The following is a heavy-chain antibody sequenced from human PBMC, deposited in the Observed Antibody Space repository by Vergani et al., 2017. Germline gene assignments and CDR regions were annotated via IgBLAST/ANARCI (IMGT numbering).Heavy chain of an antibody. J-gene: IGHJ5*02. Sequence: QVQLVQSGAEVKKPGASVKVSCKASGYTFTGYYMHWVRQAPGQGLEWMGWINPNSGGTNYAQKFQGRVTMTRDTSIRTAYMELSRLRSDDTAVYYCARDYWYCSSTSCPNWFDPWGQGTLVTVSS. CDR2: INPNSGGT. CDR1: GYTFTGYY. V-gene: IGHV1-2*02. CDR3: ARDYWYCSSTSCPNWFDP. D-gene: IGHD2-2*01.